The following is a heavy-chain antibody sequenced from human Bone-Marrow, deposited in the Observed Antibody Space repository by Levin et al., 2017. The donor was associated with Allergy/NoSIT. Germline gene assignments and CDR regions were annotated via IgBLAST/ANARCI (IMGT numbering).Heavy chain of an antibody. Sequence: PGGSLRLSCVASGLTFTTTVMTWVRQAPGKGLQWVSSVSGSGGNTNYADSVKGRFTISRDNSKNTLYLQMNSLRAEDTAVYYCAAGNDYIWGSYRPIDFWGQGTLVTVSS. V-gene: IGHV3-23*01. J-gene: IGHJ4*02. CDR1: GLTFTTTV. D-gene: IGHD3-16*02. CDR3: AAGNDYIWGSYRPIDF. CDR2: VSGSGGNT.